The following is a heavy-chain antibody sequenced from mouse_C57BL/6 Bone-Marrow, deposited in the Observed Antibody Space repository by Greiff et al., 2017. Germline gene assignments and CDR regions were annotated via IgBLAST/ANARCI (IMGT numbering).Heavy chain of an antibody. CDR1: GYTFTSYG. V-gene: IGHV1-81*01. D-gene: IGHD1-1*01. Sequence: VQLQQSGAELARPGASVKLSCKASGYTFTSYGISWVKQRTGQGLEWIGEIYPRSGNTYYNEKFKGKATLTADKSSSTAYMELRSLTSEDSAVYFCARNREGYITTVVADYWGQGTPLTVSS. CDR3: ARNREGYITTVVADY. J-gene: IGHJ2*01. CDR2: IYPRSGNT.